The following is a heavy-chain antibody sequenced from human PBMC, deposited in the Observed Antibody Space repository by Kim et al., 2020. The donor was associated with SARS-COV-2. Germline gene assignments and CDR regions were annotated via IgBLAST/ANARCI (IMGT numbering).Heavy chain of an antibody. CDR1: GGSISRGVYY. V-gene: IGHV4-31*02. J-gene: IGHJ4*01. CDR3: ARELYFGEHGYFDY. Sequence: SATLSLTCSVSGGSISRGVYYWSWIRQLPGKDLEWIGYIYYSGRTYYKPSLKSRLTISQETSKNQFSLRLSSVTAADTAVYYCARELYFGEHGYFDYWG. D-gene: IGHD3-10*01. CDR2: IYYSGRT.